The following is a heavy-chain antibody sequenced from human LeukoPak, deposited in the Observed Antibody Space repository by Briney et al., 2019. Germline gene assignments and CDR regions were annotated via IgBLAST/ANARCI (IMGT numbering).Heavy chain of an antibody. Sequence: PGESLRLSCVASGFTFSNYNMNWVRQAPGKGLEWVSSISSSGSVIYYADSVKGRFTISKDNAKNSLYLQMDSLRVEDTAIYYCARVMIRGWFDPWGQGTLVTVSS. J-gene: IGHJ5*02. CDR1: GFTFSNYN. D-gene: IGHD3-22*01. CDR3: ARVMIRGWFDP. CDR2: ISSSGSVI. V-gene: IGHV3-21*01.